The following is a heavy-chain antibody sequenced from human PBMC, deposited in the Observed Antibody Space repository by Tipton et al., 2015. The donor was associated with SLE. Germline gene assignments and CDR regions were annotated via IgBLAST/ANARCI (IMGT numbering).Heavy chain of an antibody. J-gene: IGHJ6*03. CDR3: ARVYSSNWYDYYYMDV. CDR1: GFTFDDYA. Sequence: SLRLSCAASGFTFDDYAMSWVRQAPGKGLEWVACISASGDGIYYADSVKGRFTISRDNAKNSLYLQMNSLRAEDTAVYYCARVYSSNWYDYYYMDVWGKGTTVTVSS. D-gene: IGHD6-13*01. CDR2: ISASGDGI. V-gene: IGHV3-21*01.